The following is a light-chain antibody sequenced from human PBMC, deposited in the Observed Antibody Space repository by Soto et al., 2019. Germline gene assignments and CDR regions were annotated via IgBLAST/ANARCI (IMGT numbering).Light chain of an antibody. J-gene: IGKJ2*01. Sequence: DIQMTQSPSSLSASVGDRVTITCRASQTISSYLNWYQQKPGKAPKLLIYAASSLQSGVPSRFSGSGSGTDFTLTISSLQPEDFATYYCQQSHSIPYTFGPGTQLEIK. CDR2: AAS. CDR1: QTISSY. CDR3: QQSHSIPYT. V-gene: IGKV1-39*01.